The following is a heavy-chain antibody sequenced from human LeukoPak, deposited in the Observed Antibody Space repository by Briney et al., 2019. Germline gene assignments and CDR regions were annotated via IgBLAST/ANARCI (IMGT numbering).Heavy chain of an antibody. CDR2: INPSGGST. CDR1: GYTFTSYY. D-gene: IGHD2-15*01. CDR3: ATDGPNQYSPGEPLDAFDI. V-gene: IGHV1-46*01. Sequence: GASVKVSCKASGYTFTSYYMHWVRQAPGQGLEWMGIINPSGGSTSYAQKFQGRVTMTRDTSTSTVYMELSSLRSEDTAVYYCATDGPNQYSPGEPLDAFDIWGQGTMVTVSS. J-gene: IGHJ3*02.